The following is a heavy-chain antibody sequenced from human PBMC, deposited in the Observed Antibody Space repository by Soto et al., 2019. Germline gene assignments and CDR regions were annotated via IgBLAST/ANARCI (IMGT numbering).Heavy chain of an antibody. CDR1: GGSISSYY. D-gene: IGHD6-19*01. Sequence: PSETLSLTCTVSGGSISSYYWSWIRQPPGKGLEWIGYIYYSGSTSYNPSLRSRVTISVDTSKNQFSLKLSSVTAADTAVYYCARQAPHSNGWFWFDPWGQGTLVTVSS. CDR2: IYYSGST. J-gene: IGHJ5*02. CDR3: ARQAPHSNGWFWFDP. V-gene: IGHV4-59*08.